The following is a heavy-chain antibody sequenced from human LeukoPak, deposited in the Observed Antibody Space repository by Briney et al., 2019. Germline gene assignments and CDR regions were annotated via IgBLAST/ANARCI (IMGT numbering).Heavy chain of an antibody. CDR1: GGSISSGGYY. Sequence: PSQTLSLTCTVSGGSISSGGYYWRWIRQPPGKGLEWIGYIYHSGSTYYNPSLKSRVTISVDRSKNQFSLKLSSVTAADTAVYYCARDRAGNSSWYKQYYYYMDVWGKGTTVTVSS. CDR3: ARDRAGNSSWYKQYYYYMDV. J-gene: IGHJ6*03. CDR2: IYHSGST. D-gene: IGHD6-13*01. V-gene: IGHV4-30-2*01.